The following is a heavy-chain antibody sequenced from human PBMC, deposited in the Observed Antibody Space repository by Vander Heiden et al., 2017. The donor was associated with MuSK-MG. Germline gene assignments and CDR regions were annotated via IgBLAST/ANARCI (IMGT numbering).Heavy chain of an antibody. J-gene: IGHJ4*02. CDR1: GGSFRGYY. CDR2: INHSGST. Sequence: QVQLQQWGAGLLKPSETLSLTCAVYGGSFRGYYWSWIRQPQGKGLEWIGEINHSGSTNYNPSLKSRVTISVDTSKNQFSLKLSSVTAADTAVYYCARRTYYDYVWGSYRFLGYFDYWGQGTLVTVSS. V-gene: IGHV4-34*01. CDR3: ARRTYYDYVWGSYRFLGYFDY. D-gene: IGHD3-16*02.